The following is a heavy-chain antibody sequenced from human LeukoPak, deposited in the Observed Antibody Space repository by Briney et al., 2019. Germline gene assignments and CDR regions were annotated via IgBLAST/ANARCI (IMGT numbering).Heavy chain of an antibody. D-gene: IGHD1-26*01. CDR2: ISGSGGST. CDR3: AKDSSSGTYFDY. V-gene: IGHV3-23*01. Sequence: GGSLRLSCAVSGFTFSTYDMSWVRQAPGKGLEWVSAISGSGGSTYYADSVKGRFTISRDNSKNTLYLQLKSRRAEDTAVYYCAKDSSSGTYFDYWGQGTLVTVSS. J-gene: IGHJ4*02. CDR1: GFTFSTYD.